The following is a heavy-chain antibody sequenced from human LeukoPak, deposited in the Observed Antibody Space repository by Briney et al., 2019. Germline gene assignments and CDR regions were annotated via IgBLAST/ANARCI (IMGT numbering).Heavy chain of an antibody. D-gene: IGHD2-2*01. CDR2: ISAYNGNT. J-gene: IGHJ4*02. Sequence: ASVKVSCKASGYTLTSYGISWVRQAPGQGLEWMGWISAYNGNTNYAQKLQGGVTMTTDTSTSTAYMELRSLRSDDTAVYYCAREGLDCSSTSCPGEFDYWGQGTLVTVSS. CDR3: AREGLDCSSTSCPGEFDY. CDR1: GYTLTSYG. V-gene: IGHV1-18*04.